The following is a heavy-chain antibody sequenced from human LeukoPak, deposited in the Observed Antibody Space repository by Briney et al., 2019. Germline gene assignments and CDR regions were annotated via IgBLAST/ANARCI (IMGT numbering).Heavy chain of an antibody. V-gene: IGHV3-30*02. CDR2: IRYDGSNK. CDR1: GFTFSSYG. D-gene: IGHD3-10*01. Sequence: GRSLRLSCAASGFTFSSYGMHWVRQAPGKGLEWVAFIRYDGSNKYYADSVKGRFTISRDNSKNTLYLQMNSLRAEDTAVYYCAKDLYGSGGIDYWGQGTLVTVSS. J-gene: IGHJ4*02. CDR3: AKDLYGSGGIDY.